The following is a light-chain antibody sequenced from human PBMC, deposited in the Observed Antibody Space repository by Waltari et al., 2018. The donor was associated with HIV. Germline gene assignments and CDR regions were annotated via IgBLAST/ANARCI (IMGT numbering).Light chain of an antibody. Sequence: DIQLTQPPSTLSASVGDRVTITCRASQSISSWLAWYQHKPGKAPNLLIYKASSLESGVPSRFSGSGSGTEFTLTISSLQPDDFATYYCQQYHSYPYTFGQGTKLEIK. CDR3: QQYHSYPYT. V-gene: IGKV1-5*03. CDR2: KAS. CDR1: QSISSW. J-gene: IGKJ2*01.